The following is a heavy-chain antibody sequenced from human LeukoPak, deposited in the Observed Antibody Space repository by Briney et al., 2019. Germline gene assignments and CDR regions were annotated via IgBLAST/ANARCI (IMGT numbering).Heavy chain of an antibody. CDR2: AYYSGGT. V-gene: IGHV4-39*01. J-gene: IGHJ4*02. Sequence: SETPSLTCIVSGGSISSSSHYWGWIRQPPGRGLEWIGIAYYSGGTYYNPSLKSRVTISIDTSKNQFSLKLNSVTAADTAVYYCARLVRYCSSNSCYPFDYWGQGTLVTVSS. D-gene: IGHD2-2*01. CDR1: GGSISSSSHY. CDR3: ARLVRYCSSNSCYPFDY.